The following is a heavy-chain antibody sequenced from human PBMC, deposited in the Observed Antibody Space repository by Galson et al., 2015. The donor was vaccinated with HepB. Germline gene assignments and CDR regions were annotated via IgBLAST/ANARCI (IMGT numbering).Heavy chain of an antibody. Sequence: SLRLSCAASGFTFSSYSMNWVRQAPGKGLEWVSSISSSSSYIYYADSVKGRFTISRDNAKNSLYLQMNSLRAEDTAVYYCARREQWSREGFDYWGQGTLVTVSS. J-gene: IGHJ4*02. CDR3: ARREQWSREGFDY. D-gene: IGHD6-19*01. V-gene: IGHV3-21*01. CDR1: GFTFSSYS. CDR2: ISSSSSYI.